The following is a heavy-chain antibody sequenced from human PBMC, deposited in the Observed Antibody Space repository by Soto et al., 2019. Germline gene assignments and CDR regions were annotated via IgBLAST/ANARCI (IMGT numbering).Heavy chain of an antibody. CDR3: ATSYGSGYRAFDY. V-gene: IGHV1-69*02. Sequence: QVQLVQSGAEVKRPGSSVKVSCKASGDTFAFHSINWVRQAPGLGLEWMGRINPILSMSNYAQRFQGRVTMTADKSTSTAYMVLSSLSSEDTPTYYCATSYGSGYRAFDYWGPGALVTVSS. CDR2: INPILSMS. CDR1: GDTFAFHS. J-gene: IGHJ4*02. D-gene: IGHD3-10*01.